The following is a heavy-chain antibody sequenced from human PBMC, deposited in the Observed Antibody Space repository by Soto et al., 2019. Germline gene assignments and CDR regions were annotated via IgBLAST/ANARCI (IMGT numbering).Heavy chain of an antibody. J-gene: IGHJ2*01. CDR1: GDSVSSNSAA. D-gene: IGHD4-17*01. CDR2: TYYRSKWYN. V-gene: IGHV6-1*01. CDR3: ARDGYTVTGPRWYFDL. Sequence: QVQLQQSGPGLVKPSQTLSLTCAISGDSVSSNSAAWNWIRQSPSRGLEWLGRTYYRSKWYNDYEVSVKSQITINPDTSKNQYSLQLNSVTPEDTAVYYCARDGYTVTGPRWYFDLWGRGTLVTVSS.